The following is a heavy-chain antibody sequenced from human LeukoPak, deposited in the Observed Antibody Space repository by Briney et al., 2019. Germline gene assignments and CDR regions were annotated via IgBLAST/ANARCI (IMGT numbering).Heavy chain of an antibody. D-gene: IGHD6-19*01. CDR1: GFTFSIYD. J-gene: IGHJ4*02. CDR2: IRYDGSNK. CDR3: ARSAV. Sequence: GGSLRLSCAASGFTFSIYDMHWVRQAPGKGLEWVSFIRYDGSNKYYADSVKGRFTISRDNAKNSLYLQMNSLRAEDTAVYYCARSAVWGQGTLVTVSS. V-gene: IGHV3-30*02.